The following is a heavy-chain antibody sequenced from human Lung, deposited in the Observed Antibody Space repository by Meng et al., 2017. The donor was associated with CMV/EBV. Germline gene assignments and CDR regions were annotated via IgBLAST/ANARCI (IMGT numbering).Heavy chain of an antibody. CDR2: IYYSGST. J-gene: IGHJ4*02. CDR1: GGSISSSSYY. CDR3: ARPIYSSSSFDY. D-gene: IGHD6-6*01. V-gene: IGHV4-39*01. Sequence: SETXSLTCTVSGGSISSSSYYWGWIRQPPGKGLEWIGSIYYSGSTYYNPSLKSRVTISVDTSKNQFSLKLSSVTAADTAVYYCARPIYSSSSFDYWGQGTXVTVSS.